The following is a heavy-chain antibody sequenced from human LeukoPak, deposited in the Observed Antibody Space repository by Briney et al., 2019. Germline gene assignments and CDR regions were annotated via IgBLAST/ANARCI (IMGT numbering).Heavy chain of an antibody. Sequence: SGTLSLTCTVSGGSISSGGYYWSWIRQHPGKGLEWIGYIYYSGSTYYNPSLKSRVTISVDTSKNQFSLKLSSVTAADTAVYYCARSLEGYYDSSGYYYVYYFDYWGQGTLVTVSS. D-gene: IGHD3-22*01. J-gene: IGHJ4*02. CDR1: GGSISSGGYY. CDR2: IYYSGST. CDR3: ARSLEGYYDSSGYYYVYYFDY. V-gene: IGHV4-31*03.